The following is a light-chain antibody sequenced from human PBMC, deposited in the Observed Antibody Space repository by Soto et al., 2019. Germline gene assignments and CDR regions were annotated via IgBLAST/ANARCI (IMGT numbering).Light chain of an antibody. CDR3: QQYNNWPRT. CDR2: GAS. CDR1: QSVSRN. V-gene: IGKV3-15*01. Sequence: EIVMTQSPATLSVSTGESATLSCRASQSVSRNLAWYQQRPGQAPRLLIYGASTRATGIPARFSGSGSGTEFTLTISSLQCEDFAVYYCQQYNNWPRTFGQGTKVEIK. J-gene: IGKJ1*01.